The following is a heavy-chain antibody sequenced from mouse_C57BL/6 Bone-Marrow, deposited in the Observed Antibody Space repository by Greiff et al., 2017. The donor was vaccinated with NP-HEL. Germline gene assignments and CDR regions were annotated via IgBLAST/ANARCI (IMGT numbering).Heavy chain of an antibody. CDR1: GYTFTSYW. Sequence: QVQLQQPGTELVKPGASVKLSCKASGYTFTSYWMHWVKQRPGQGLEWIGNINPSNGGTNYNEKFKSKATLTVDKSSSTAYMQLSSLTSEDSAVYYCARFPAYYSNYRTNYYAMDYWGQGTSVTVSS. V-gene: IGHV1-53*01. D-gene: IGHD2-5*01. CDR2: INPSNGGT. CDR3: ARFPAYYSNYRTNYYAMDY. J-gene: IGHJ4*01.